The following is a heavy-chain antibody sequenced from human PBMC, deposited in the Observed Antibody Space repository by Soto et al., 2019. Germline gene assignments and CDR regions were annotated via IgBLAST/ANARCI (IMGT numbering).Heavy chain of an antibody. CDR1: GFTFSSYW. Sequence: GGSLRLSCAASGFTFSSYWMHWVHQVPGKGLVWVSRIDPYGSGINYADSVKGRFTISRDNAKNTLNLQMNSLRVEDTAVYYCARGAIYGGYGSDNWGQGTLVTVSS. D-gene: IGHD5-12*01. CDR3: ARGAIYGGYGSDN. CDR2: IDPYGSGI. J-gene: IGHJ4*02. V-gene: IGHV3-74*01.